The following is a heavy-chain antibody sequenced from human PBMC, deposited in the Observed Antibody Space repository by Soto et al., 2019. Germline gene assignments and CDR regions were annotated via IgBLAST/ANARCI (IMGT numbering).Heavy chain of an antibody. CDR3: ARSPGGYDSNWFDP. J-gene: IGHJ5*02. Sequence: SVKVSCKASGGTFSSYAISWVRQAPGQGLEWMGGIIPIFGTANYAQKFQGRVTITADESTSTAYMELSSLRSEDTAVYYCARSPGGYDSNWFDPWGQGTLVTVSS. CDR2: IIPIFGTA. V-gene: IGHV1-69*13. D-gene: IGHD5-12*01. CDR1: GGTFSSYA.